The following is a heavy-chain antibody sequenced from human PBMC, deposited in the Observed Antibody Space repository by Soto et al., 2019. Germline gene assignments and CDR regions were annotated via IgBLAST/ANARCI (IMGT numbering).Heavy chain of an antibody. J-gene: IGHJ4*02. CDR2: IYYSGST. V-gene: IGHV4-31*03. D-gene: IGHD5-12*01. CDR3: AREEYSGSHYYFDY. CDR1: GGSISSGGYY. Sequence: PSETLSLTCTVSGGSISSGGYYWSWIRQHPGKGLEWIGYIYYSGSTYYNPSLKSRVTISVDTSKNQFSLKLSSVTAADTAVYYCAREEYSGSHYYFDYWGQGTLVTVSS.